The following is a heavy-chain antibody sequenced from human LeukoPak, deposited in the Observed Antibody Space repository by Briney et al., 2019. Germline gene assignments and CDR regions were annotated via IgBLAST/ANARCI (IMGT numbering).Heavy chain of an antibody. CDR3: ARPSRTGSGWDAFDI. D-gene: IGHD3-3*01. J-gene: IGHJ3*02. V-gene: IGHV4-59*08. CDR1: GGSISSYY. CDR2: ISYSGST. Sequence: PSETLSLTCTVSGGSISSYYWSWIRQPPGKELEWIGHISYSGSTNYNPSLKSRVTISVDTSKNQFSLNLSSLTAADTAVYYCARPSRTGSGWDAFDIWGQGTMVTVSS.